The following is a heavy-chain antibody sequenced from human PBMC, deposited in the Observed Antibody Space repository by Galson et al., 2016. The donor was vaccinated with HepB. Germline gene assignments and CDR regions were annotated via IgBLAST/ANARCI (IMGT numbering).Heavy chain of an antibody. V-gene: IGHV1-69*13. J-gene: IGHJ4*02. D-gene: IGHD3-10*01. CDR3: ASVGRGVSRYFDH. CDR1: GGTFSTYT. CDR2: IIPIFGTV. Sequence: SVKVSCKASGGTFSTYTINWVRQAPGQGLEWMGGIIPIFGTVNYTQKFQGRVTITVDESTNIAYMEMSSLRSEDTAVYYCASVGRGVSRYFDHWGQGTLLTVSS.